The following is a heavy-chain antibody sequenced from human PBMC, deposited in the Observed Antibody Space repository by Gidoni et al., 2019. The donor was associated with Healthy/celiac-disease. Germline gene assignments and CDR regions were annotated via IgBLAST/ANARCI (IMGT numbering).Heavy chain of an antibody. CDR1: GFSLSHPRRG. J-gene: IGHJ6*02. Sequence: QVTLKESGPVLVKPTQTLTLTFTVSGFSLSHPRRGVSWIRQPPGKALAWLAHIFSNDEKSYSTSLKSRLNISKDTSKSQVVLTMTNMDPVDTATYYCARIQGQLTSLHYYGMDVWGQGTTVTVSS. D-gene: IGHD6-13*01. V-gene: IGHV2-26*01. CDR3: ARIQGQLTSLHYYGMDV. CDR2: IFSNDEK.